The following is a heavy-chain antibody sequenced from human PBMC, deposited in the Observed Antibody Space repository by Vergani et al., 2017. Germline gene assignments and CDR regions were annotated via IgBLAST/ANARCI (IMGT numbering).Heavy chain of an antibody. CDR2: IYYSGST. D-gene: IGHD2-15*01. J-gene: IGHJ4*02. V-gene: IGHV4-59*01. Sequence: QVQLQESGPGLVKPSETLSLTCTVSGGPISSYYWSWIRQPPGKGLEWIGYIYYSGSTNYNPSLKSRVTISVDTSKNQFSLKLSSVTAADKAVYYCARDGRGDYPDYWGQGTLVTVSS. CDR1: GGPISSYY. CDR3: ARDGRGDYPDY.